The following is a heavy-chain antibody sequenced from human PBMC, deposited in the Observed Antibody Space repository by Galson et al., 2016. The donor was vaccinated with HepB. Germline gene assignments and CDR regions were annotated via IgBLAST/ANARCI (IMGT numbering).Heavy chain of an antibody. CDR2: ISSSSLYI. J-gene: IGHJ4*02. CDR3: ARWSRGTGSSLDF. D-gene: IGHD3-10*01. CDR1: GFNFSTFT. Sequence: SLRLSCAASGFNFSTFTVNWVRQVPGKGLEWVSSISSSSLYIYYADSLRGRFTVSRDHSKNSLFLQMNSLGAEDTAIYYCARWSRGTGSSLDFWGQGTLVTVSS. V-gene: IGHV3-21*06.